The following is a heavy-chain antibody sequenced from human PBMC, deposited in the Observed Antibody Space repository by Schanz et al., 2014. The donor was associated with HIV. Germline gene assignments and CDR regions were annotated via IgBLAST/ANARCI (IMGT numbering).Heavy chain of an antibody. CDR2: IDGRGVST. Sequence: QVQLVESGGGMVLPGTSLRLSCAASGGTFSAHAFHWVRQAPGRGLEWVSSIDGRGVSTYYGDSLKGRFTISRDNFKDMVYLQMNSLRVEDTALYYCTRGQSGTYGTFDVWGRGTVVTVSS. D-gene: IGHD1-26*01. J-gene: IGHJ3*01. CDR3: TRGQSGTYGTFDV. V-gene: IGHV3-NL1*01. CDR1: GGTFSAHA.